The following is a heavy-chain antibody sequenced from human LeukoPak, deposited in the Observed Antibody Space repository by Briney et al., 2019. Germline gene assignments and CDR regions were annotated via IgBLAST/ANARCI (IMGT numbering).Heavy chain of an antibody. CDR3: ARGTYSSSGGVYYYYYMDV. CDR1: GRSITSSSYY. Sequence: PSETLSLTCTVSGRSITSSSYYWGWLRQPPGKGLEWIGSTYIRGSTYYNPSLKSRVTISEATSKNPFSVQRSPVSAADTAVYYCARGTYSSSGGVYYYYYMDVWGKGTTVTVSS. J-gene: IGHJ6*03. CDR2: TYIRGST. D-gene: IGHD6-6*01. V-gene: IGHV4-39*07.